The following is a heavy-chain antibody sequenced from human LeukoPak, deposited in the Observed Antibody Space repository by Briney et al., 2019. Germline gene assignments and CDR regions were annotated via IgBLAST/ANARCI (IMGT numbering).Heavy chain of an antibody. V-gene: IGHV3-49*04. D-gene: IGHD2-2*02. J-gene: IGHJ6*04. CDR2: IIIKAYGGTT. CDR3: TRALPYCSSTSCYTLAYYYGMDV. CDR1: RFTFGDYA. Sequence: GRSLRLSCTASRFTFGDYAMSWVRQAPGEGLEWVGFIIIKAYGGTTEYAASVKGRFTISRDDSKSIDYLQMNSLNSEDTAVYYCTRALPYCSSTSCYTLAYYYGMDVWGKGTTVTVYS.